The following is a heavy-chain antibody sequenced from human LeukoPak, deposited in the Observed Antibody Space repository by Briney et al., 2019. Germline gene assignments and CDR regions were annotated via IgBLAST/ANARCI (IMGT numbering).Heavy chain of an antibody. J-gene: IGHJ4*02. CDR3: ARGNTWYPY. Sequence: KPSETLSLTCTVSGGSINSYYWSWIRQPPGKGLEWIGYIYYSVSTNYNPSLKTRVTISVDTSKNQFSLKLSSVTAADTAVYYCARGNTWYPYWGQGSLVTVSS. V-gene: IGHV4-59*01. CDR1: GGSINSYY. D-gene: IGHD2/OR15-2a*01. CDR2: IYYSVST.